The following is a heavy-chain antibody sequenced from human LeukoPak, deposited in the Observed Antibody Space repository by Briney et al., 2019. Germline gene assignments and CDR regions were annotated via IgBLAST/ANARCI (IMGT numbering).Heavy chain of an antibody. D-gene: IGHD6-19*01. CDR2: INHSGST. Sequence: NPSETLSLTCTVSGGSISSSSYYWGWIRQPPGKGLEWIGEINHSGSTNYNPSLKSRVTISVDTSKNQFSLKLSSVTAADTAVYYCARLAGGVAVADYYYYYGMDVWGQGTTVTVSS. J-gene: IGHJ6*02. CDR1: GGSISSSSYY. V-gene: IGHV4-39*07. CDR3: ARLAGGVAVADYYYYYGMDV.